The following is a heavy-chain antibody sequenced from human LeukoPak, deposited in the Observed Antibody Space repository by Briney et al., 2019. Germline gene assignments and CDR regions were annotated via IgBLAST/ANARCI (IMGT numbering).Heavy chain of an antibody. V-gene: IGHV1-18*01. Sequence: GSLRISCKASGYTFTSYGISWVRQAPGQGLEWMGWISAYNGNTNYEQKLQGRVTMTTDTSTSTAYMELRSLRSDDTAVYYCARDLLVQGDYWGQGTLVT. CDR3: ARDLLVQGDY. D-gene: IGHD6-13*01. J-gene: IGHJ4*02. CDR1: GYTFTSYG. CDR2: ISAYNGNT.